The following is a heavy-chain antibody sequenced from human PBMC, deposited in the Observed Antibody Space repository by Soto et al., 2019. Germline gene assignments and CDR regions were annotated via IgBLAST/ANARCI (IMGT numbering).Heavy chain of an antibody. CDR1: HFTFSYAY. D-gene: IGHD1-26*01. V-gene: IGHV3-15*07. J-gene: IGHJ4*02. CDR2: IKSKTDDGTA. Sequence: PVWSLRLSCTSSHFTFSYAYMNWVLNNPCKGLECVGRIKSKTDDGTADYAAPVKGRFTISRDDSKSTLYLQMNSLNTEDTAVYYCSTSGGTYYSKFDYWGQGALVTVS. CDR3: STSGGTYYSKFDY.